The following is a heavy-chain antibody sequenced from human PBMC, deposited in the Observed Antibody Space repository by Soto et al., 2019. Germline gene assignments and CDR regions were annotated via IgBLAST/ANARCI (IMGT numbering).Heavy chain of an antibody. Sequence: SETLSLTCTVSGGSISSYYWSWIRQPPGKGLEWIGYIYYSGSTNYNPSLKSRVTISVDTSKNQFSLKLSPVTAADTAVYYCARRYGASFDYWGQGTLVTVSS. V-gene: IGHV4-59*01. D-gene: IGHD4-17*01. CDR1: GGSISSYY. J-gene: IGHJ4*02. CDR3: ARRYGASFDY. CDR2: IYYSGST.